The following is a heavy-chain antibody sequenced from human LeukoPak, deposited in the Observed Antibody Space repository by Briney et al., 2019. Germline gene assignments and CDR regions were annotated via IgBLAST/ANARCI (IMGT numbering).Heavy chain of an antibody. CDR1: GYTFTSYY. Sequence: ASVKVSCKASGYTFTSYYMHWVRQPRGQGMGGLGIINPSGGSTSYAQKFQGRVTMTRDTSTSTVYMELSSLRSEDTAVYYCARDLGESGPLDYWGQGTLVTVSS. D-gene: IGHD3-10*01. CDR2: INPSGGST. CDR3: ARDLGESGPLDY. V-gene: IGHV1-46*01. J-gene: IGHJ4*02.